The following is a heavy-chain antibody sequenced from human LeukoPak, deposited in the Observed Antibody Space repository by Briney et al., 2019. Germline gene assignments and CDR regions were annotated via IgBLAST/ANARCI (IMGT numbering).Heavy chain of an antibody. V-gene: IGHV4-34*01. D-gene: IGHD4-17*01. CDR2: INHSGSA. CDR3: AREGGDSLFDY. Sequence: SETLSLTCAVYGGSFSGYYWSWIRQPPGKGLEWIGEINHSGSANYNPSLKSRVTISVDTSKNQFPLKLSSVTAADTAVYYCAREGGDSLFDYWGQGTLVTVSS. CDR1: GGSFSGYY. J-gene: IGHJ4*02.